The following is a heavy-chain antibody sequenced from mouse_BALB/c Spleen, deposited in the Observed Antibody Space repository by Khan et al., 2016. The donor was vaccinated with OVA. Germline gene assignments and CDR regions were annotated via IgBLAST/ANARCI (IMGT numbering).Heavy chain of an antibody. CDR1: GFSLTSYG. CDR2: IWSGGST. J-gene: IGHJ3*01. Sequence: QVQLKESGPGLVQPSQSLSITCTVSGFSLTSYGVHWVRQSPGKGLEWLGVIWSGGSTDYNAAFISRLSISKDNSKSQVFFKLNNLQANDTAIYYCARNYDYDEGLSYWGQGTRVTVSA. CDR3: ARNYDYDEGLSY. V-gene: IGHV2-2*02. D-gene: IGHD2-4*01.